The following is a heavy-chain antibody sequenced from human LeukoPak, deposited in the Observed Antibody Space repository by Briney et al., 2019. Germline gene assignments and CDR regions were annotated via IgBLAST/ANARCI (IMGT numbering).Heavy chain of an antibody. CDR2: ISNDGSNK. V-gene: IGHV3-30*18. Sequence: PGGSLRLSCAASGFTFRSYAMHWVRQAPGKGLEWVAVISNDGSNKYFVDSVKGRFTISRDNSKNTLYLQMNSLRAEDTALYYCAKPSGSGVDYWGQGTRVTVSS. J-gene: IGHJ4*01. D-gene: IGHD1-26*01. CDR3: AKPSGSGVDY. CDR1: GFTFRSYA.